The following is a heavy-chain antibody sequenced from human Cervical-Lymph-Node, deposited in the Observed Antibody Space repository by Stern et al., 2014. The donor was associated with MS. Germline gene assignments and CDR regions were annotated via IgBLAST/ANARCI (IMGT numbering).Heavy chain of an antibody. D-gene: IGHD6-13*01. CDR3: ARGLAAAGRGVFDY. J-gene: IGHJ4*02. CDR1: GYTFTGYY. V-gene: IGHV1-2*04. CDR2: INPNRGGT. Sequence: QVQLVESGAEVKKPGASVKVSCKASGYTFTGYYMHWVRQAPGPGLAWMGWINPNRGGTNYAQKFQGWVTMTRDTSISTAYMELSRLRSDDTAVYYCARGLAAAGRGVFDYWGQGTLVTVSS.